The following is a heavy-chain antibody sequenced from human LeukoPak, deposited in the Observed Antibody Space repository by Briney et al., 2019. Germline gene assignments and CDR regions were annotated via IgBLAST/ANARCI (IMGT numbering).Heavy chain of an antibody. CDR1: GYTFTSYY. J-gene: IGHJ6*03. CDR3: ARGGSIAHGQGGYYYMDV. V-gene: IGHV1-46*01. CDR2: INPSGGST. Sequence: ASVKVSCKASGYTFTSYYMHWVRQAPGQGLEWMGIINPSGGSTSYAQKFQGRVTMTRDMSTSTVYMELSSLRSEDTAVYYCARGGSIAHGQGGYYYMDVWGKGTTVTVSS. D-gene: IGHD6-6*01.